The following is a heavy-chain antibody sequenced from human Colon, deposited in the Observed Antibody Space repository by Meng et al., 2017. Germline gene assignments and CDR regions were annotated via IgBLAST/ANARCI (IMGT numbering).Heavy chain of an antibody. CDR2: IYQGGNT. Sequence: VQLQESGPGLVKPWVSLSRTSAVSGGSINSSSRLLWVRQRPGKGLEWLWEIYQGGNTNHNPSLKRRVTLSLDKSKNQFSLRLTSVNAADTAMYYCSRGVVAGAMVWFDPWGPGTLVTVSS. CDR1: GGSINSSSR. J-gene: IGHJ5*02. D-gene: IGHD2-2*01. CDR3: SRGVVAGAMVWFDP. V-gene: IGHV4-4*02.